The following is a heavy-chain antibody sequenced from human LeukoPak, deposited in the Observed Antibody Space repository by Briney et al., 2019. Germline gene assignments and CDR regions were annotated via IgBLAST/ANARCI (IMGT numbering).Heavy chain of an antibody. D-gene: IGHD3-22*01. CDR2: VSSSSSYI. Sequence: PGGSLRLSCAASGFTFSSYSMNWVRQAPGKGLEWVSSVSSSSSYIYYADSVKGRFTISRDNAKNSLYLQMNSLRAEDTAVYYCARDHAYDSSGQNWGQETLVTVSS. CDR1: GFTFSSYS. V-gene: IGHV3-21*01. J-gene: IGHJ4*02. CDR3: ARDHAYDSSGQN.